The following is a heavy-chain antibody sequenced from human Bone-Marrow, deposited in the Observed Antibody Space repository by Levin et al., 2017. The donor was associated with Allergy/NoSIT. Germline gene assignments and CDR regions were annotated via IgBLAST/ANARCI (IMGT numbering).Heavy chain of an antibody. V-gene: IGHV4-39*01. CDR1: GVSISSSHYY. CDR2: IYSGGST. Sequence: SCTVSGVSISSSHYYWGWIRQPPGKRLEWIGSIYSGGSTYYNPALMSRVTVSVDTSKNQFSLKLSSVTAADTAVYYCAGTALISWFDPWGQGMLVIVSS. J-gene: IGHJ5*02. CDR3: AGTALISWFDP. D-gene: IGHD3-16*01.